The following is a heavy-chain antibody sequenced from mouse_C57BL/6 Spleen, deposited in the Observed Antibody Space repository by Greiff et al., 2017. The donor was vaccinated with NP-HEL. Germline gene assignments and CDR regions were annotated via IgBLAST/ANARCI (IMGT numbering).Heavy chain of an antibody. Sequence: VQLQQSGPALVKPGASVTISCKASDYTFTDYYINWVKQRPGPGLEWIGWLSPGSGNPKSNEKFKGKATLTVDTSSSTAYMQLSSLTSEDSAVYFCARSWTTGYFDYWGQGTTLTVSS. V-gene: IGHV1-84*01. D-gene: IGHD1-1*01. CDR3: ARSWTTGYFDY. CDR2: LSPGSGNP. CDR1: DYTFTDYY. J-gene: IGHJ2*01.